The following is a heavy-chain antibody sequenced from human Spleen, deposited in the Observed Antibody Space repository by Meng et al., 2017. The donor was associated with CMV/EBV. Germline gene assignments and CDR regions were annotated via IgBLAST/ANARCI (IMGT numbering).Heavy chain of an antibody. Sequence: GESLKISCAASGFTFSSYEMNWVRQAPGKGLQWLSYVSGLGGTIYYADSVKGRFTISRDNAKDSAYLQMNSLRAEDTGLYYCARAREIYSGLDVWGQGTTVTVSS. CDR3: ARAREIYSGLDV. V-gene: IGHV3-48*03. J-gene: IGHJ6*02. CDR2: VSGLGGTI. D-gene: IGHD2-15*01. CDR1: GFTFSSYE.